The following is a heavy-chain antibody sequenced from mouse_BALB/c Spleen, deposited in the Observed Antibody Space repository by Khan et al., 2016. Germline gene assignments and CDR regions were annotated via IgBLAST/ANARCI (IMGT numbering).Heavy chain of an antibody. CDR3: ARHWRDYRCGYAMDY. J-gene: IGHJ4*01. CDR2: ISTGGRHT. D-gene: IGHD2-14*01. Sequence: EVELVESGGGLVKPGGSLKLSCAASGFAFSSYDMSWVRQTPEKRLEWVAYISTGGRHTYYTDTVKGRFTISRDNANNTLYLQMNSLKSEDAAMYYCARHWRDYRCGYAMDYWGQGTSVTVSS. V-gene: IGHV5-12-1*01. CDR1: GFAFSSYD.